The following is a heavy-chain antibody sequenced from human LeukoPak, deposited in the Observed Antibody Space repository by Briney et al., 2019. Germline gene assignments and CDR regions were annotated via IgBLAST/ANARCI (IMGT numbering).Heavy chain of an antibody. V-gene: IGHV1-2*02. CDR2: INPNSGGT. CDR3: ARAEHYYYDSSGYYLFPFDY. CDR1: GYTFTGYY. J-gene: IGHJ4*02. Sequence: ASVKGSCKAPGYTFTGYYMHWVRQAPGQGLEWMGWINPNSGGTNYAQKFQGRVTMTRDTSTSTAYMELSRLRSDDTAVYYCARAEHYYYDSSGYYLFPFDYWGQGTLVTVSS. D-gene: IGHD3-22*01.